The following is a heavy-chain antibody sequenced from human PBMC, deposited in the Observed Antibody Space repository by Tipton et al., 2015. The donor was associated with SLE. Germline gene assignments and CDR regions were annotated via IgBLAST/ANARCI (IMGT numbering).Heavy chain of an antibody. D-gene: IGHD6-19*01. J-gene: IGHJ5*02. Sequence: TLSLTCTVSGGSISSYYWSWIRQPPGKGLEWIGYIYYSGSTYYNPSLKSRVTISVGTSKNHFSLKLSSVTAADTAVYYCARHILVAGTPHWFDPWGQGTLVTVSS. V-gene: IGHV4-59*04. CDR2: IYYSGST. CDR3: ARHILVAGTPHWFDP. CDR1: GGSISSYY.